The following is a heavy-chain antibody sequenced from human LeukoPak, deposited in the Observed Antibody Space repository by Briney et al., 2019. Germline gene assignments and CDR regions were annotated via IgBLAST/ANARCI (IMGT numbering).Heavy chain of an antibody. Sequence: ASVNVSCKASGYTFTGYYMHWVRQAPGQGLEWMGRINPNSGGTNYAQKFQGRVTMTRDTSISTAYMELSRLRSDDTAVYYCARHVEWLLPQYNWFDPWGQGTLVTVSS. J-gene: IGHJ5*02. CDR3: ARHVEWLLPQYNWFDP. CDR2: INPNSGGT. D-gene: IGHD3-3*01. V-gene: IGHV1-2*06. CDR1: GYTFTGYY.